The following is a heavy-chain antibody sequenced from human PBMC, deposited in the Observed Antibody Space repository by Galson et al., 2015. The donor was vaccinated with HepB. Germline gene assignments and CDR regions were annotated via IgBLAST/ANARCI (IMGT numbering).Heavy chain of an antibody. CDR3: TTRSMVRGVMDDY. V-gene: IGHV3-15*07. Sequence: SLRLSCAASGFTFSNAWMNWVRQAPGKGLEWVGRIKSKTDGGTTDYAAPVKGRFTISRDDSKNTLYLQMNSLKTEDTAVYYCTTRSMVRGVMDDYWGQGTLVTVSS. CDR1: GFTFSNAW. D-gene: IGHD3-10*01. J-gene: IGHJ4*02. CDR2: IKSKTDGGTT.